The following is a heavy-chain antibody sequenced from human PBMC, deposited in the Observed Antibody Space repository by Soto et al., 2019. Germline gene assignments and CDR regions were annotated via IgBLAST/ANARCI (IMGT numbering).Heavy chain of an antibody. Sequence: WTWIRQHPGKGLEWIGYIRYSGGTYYNPSLKSRISISVDTSKKQFSLKLSSVTAADTAVYYCARDGNGYKTWGAFDVWGQGTMVTVSS. CDR3: ARDGNGYKTWGAFDV. J-gene: IGHJ3*01. CDR2: IRYSGGT. D-gene: IGHD5-12*01. V-gene: IGHV4-31*02.